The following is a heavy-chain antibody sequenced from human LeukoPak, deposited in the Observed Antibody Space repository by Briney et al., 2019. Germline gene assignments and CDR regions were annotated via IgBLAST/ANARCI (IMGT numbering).Heavy chain of an antibody. J-gene: IGHJ4*02. CDR2: IKQDGSEK. CDR1: GFTFSSYW. V-gene: IGHV3-7*01. CDR3: AAGGVWGL. Sequence: GGSLRLSCAASGFTFSSYWVSWVRQAPGKGLEWVANIKQDGSEKYYVDSVKGRFTISRDNAKNSLYLQMNSLRAEDTAVYYCAAGGVWGLWGQGTLVTVSS. D-gene: IGHD3-16*01.